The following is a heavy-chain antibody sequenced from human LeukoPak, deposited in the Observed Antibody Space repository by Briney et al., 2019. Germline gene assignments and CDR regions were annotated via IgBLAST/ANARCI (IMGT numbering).Heavy chain of an antibody. V-gene: IGHV4-34*01. CDR3: ARASPLYYYYYGMDV. CDR2: INHSGST. J-gene: IGHJ6*02. Sequence: SETLSLTCAVYGGSFSGYYWSWIRPPPGKGLEWIGEINHSGSTNYNPSLKSRVTISVDTSKNQFSLKLSSVTAADTAVYYCARASPLYYYYYGMDVWGQGTTVTVSS. CDR1: GGSFSGYY.